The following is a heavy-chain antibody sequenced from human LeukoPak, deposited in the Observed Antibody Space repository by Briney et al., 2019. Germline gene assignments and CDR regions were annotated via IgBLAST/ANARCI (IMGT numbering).Heavy chain of an antibody. CDR3: ASSGYSYGHY. D-gene: IGHD5-18*01. CDR2: IFYSGST. CDR1: GGSISGYY. J-gene: IGHJ4*02. Sequence: SETLPLTCTVSGGSISGYYWSWIRQPPGKGLEWIGYIFYSGSTNYNPSLKSRVTISVDTSKNQFSLKLSSVTAADTAVYYCASSGYSYGHYWGQGTLVTVSS. V-gene: IGHV4-59*01.